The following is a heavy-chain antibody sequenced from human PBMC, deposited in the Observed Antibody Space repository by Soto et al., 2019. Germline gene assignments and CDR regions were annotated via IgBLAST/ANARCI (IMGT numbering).Heavy chain of an antibody. J-gene: IGHJ4*02. V-gene: IGHV3-74*01. CDR2: INSDGSST. CDR1: GFTFSSYW. Sequence: GGSLRLSCAASGFTFSSYWMHWVRQAPGKGLVWVSRINSDGSSTSYADSVKGRFTISRDNAKNTLYLQMNSLRAEDTAVYYFARDFLFISPDYGDYAHDYWGQGTLVTVSS. D-gene: IGHD4-17*01. CDR3: ARDFLFISPDYGDYAHDY.